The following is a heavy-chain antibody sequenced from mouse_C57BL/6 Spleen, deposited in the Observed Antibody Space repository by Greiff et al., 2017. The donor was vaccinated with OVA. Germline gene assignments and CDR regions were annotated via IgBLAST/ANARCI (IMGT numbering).Heavy chain of an antibody. V-gene: IGHV1-18*01. J-gene: IGHJ1*03. D-gene: IGHD1-1*01. CDR2: INPNNGGT. Sequence: VQLQQSGPELVKPGASVKIPCKASGYTFTDYNMDWVKQSHGKSLEWIGDINPNNGGTIYNQKFKGKATLTVDKSSSTAYMELRSLTSEDTAVYYCARDYGSRGGYWYFDVWGTGTTVTVSS. CDR3: ARDYGSRGGYWYFDV. CDR1: GYTFTDYN.